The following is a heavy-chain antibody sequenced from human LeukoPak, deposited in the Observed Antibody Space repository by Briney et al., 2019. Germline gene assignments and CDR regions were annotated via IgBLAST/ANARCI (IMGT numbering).Heavy chain of an antibody. Sequence: ASVKVSCKASGYTFTSYGISWLRQAPGQGLEWMGWISAYNGNTNYAQKLQGRVTMTTDTSTSTAYMELRSLRSDDTAVYYCARGEDIVVVPAASAEYFQHWGQGTLVTVSS. CDR3: ARGEDIVVVPAASAEYFQH. D-gene: IGHD2-2*01. CDR1: GYTFTSYG. V-gene: IGHV1-18*04. J-gene: IGHJ1*01. CDR2: ISAYNGNT.